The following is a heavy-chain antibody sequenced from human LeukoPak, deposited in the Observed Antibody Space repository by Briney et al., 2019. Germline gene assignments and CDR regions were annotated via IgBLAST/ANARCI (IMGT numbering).Heavy chain of an antibody. CDR2: IKQDGSEK. CDR1: GFTFSSYW. CDR3: VTYQLLLYGFDY. Sequence: GGSLRLSCAASGFTFSSYWMSWVRQAPGKGLEWVANIKQDGSEKYYVDSVKGRFTISRDNAKNSLYLQMNSLRAEDTAAYYCVTYQLLLYGFDYWGQGTLVTVSS. J-gene: IGHJ4*02. D-gene: IGHD2-2*01. V-gene: IGHV3-7*01.